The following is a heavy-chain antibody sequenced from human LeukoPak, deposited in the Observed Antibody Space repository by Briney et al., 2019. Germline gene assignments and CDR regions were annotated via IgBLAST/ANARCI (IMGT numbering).Heavy chain of an antibody. CDR3: ARETSCSDGVCYLNYFDP. V-gene: IGHV3-21*01. CDR2: ITSESNHI. D-gene: IGHD2-15*01. CDR1: GFTLSGYA. J-gene: IGHJ4*02. Sequence: GGSRRLSCAASGFTLSGYAMHWVRQAPGKGLEWVSSITSESNHIDYADSVKARFTISRDNAKNSPYLQMNSLRAEDTATFYCARETSCSDGVCYLNYFDPWGQGTQVSVSS.